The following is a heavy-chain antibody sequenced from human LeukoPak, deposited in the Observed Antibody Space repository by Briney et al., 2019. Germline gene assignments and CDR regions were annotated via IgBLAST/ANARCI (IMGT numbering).Heavy chain of an antibody. CDR2: FDPEYGET. CDR3: ATDTYYYDSSGYYQTYYFDY. CDR1: GYTLTELS. Sequence: ASVKFSCKVSGYTLTELSMHWVRQAPGKGLEWIGGFDPEYGETIYAQKFQGRVTMTEDTSTDTAYMELSSLRSEDTAVYYCATDTYYYDSSGYYQTYYFDYWGQGTLVTVSS. V-gene: IGHV1-24*01. D-gene: IGHD3-22*01. J-gene: IGHJ4*02.